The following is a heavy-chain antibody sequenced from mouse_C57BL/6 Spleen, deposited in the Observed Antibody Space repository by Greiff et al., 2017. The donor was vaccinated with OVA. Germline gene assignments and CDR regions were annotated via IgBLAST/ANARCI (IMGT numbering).Heavy chain of an antibody. D-gene: IGHD2-4*01. Sequence: QVQLQQPGTDLVKPGASVKLSCKASGYTFTSYWMHWVTQRPGQGLEWIGNINPSNGGTNYNEKFKSKATLTVDKSSSTAYMQLSSLTSEDSAVYYCAREDDYLYYAMDYWGQGTSGTVSS. CDR3: AREDDYLYYAMDY. CDR1: GYTFTSYW. J-gene: IGHJ4*01. CDR2: INPSNGGT. V-gene: IGHV1-53*01.